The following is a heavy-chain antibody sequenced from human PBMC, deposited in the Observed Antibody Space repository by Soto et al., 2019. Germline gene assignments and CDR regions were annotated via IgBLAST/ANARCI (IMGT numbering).Heavy chain of an antibody. CDR3: VRNYGAV. CDR2: IYSGGAA. J-gene: IGHJ6*02. CDR1: GFTVSTNH. Sequence: EVQLVESGGGLVQPGGSLRLSCAASGFTVSTNHMTWVRQVPGKGLEWVSIIYSGGAADYRDSVKGRLTISRDNSKNTLYLHMNSLRVEDTAVYYCVRNYGAVWGQGTTVTVSS. V-gene: IGHV3-66*01. D-gene: IGHD3-16*01.